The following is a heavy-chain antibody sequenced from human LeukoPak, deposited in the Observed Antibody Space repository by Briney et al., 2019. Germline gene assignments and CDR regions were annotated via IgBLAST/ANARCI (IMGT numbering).Heavy chain of an antibody. V-gene: IGHV1-8*01. CDR2: MNPNSGNT. J-gene: IGHJ5*02. CDR3: ARDNSVGDNAWWFDP. D-gene: IGHD1-26*01. CDR1: GYTFTIYD. Sequence: GASVTVSFKASGYTFTIYDINWVRQATGQGLGWMGWMNPNSGNTGYAQKFQGRVTMTRNTSISTAYMELSSLRSEDTAIYYCARDNSVGDNAWWFDPWGQGTLVTVSS.